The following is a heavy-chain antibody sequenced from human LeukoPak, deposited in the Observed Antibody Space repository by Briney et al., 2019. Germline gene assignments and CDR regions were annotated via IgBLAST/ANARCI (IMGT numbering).Heavy chain of an antibody. V-gene: IGHV1-69*04. CDR3: ARDAGGVFTSDY. CDR1: GGTFSSYA. D-gene: IGHD3-10*01. Sequence: ASVKVSCEASGGTFSSYAISWVRQAPGQGLEWMGRIIPILGIANYAQKFQGRVTITADKSTSTAYMELSSLRSEDTAVYYCARDAGGVFTSDYRGQGTLVTVSS. J-gene: IGHJ4*02. CDR2: IIPILGIA.